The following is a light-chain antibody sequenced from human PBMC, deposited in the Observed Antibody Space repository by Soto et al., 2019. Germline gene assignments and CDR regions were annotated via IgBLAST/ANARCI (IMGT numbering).Light chain of an antibody. CDR3: GTWDSSLSLYV. Sequence: QSVLTQPPSVSAAPGQKVTISCSGSSSNIGNNYVSWYQQLPGTAPKLLIYDNNKRPSGIPDRFSGSKSGTSATLGITGLQTGVEADYYCGTWDSSLSLYVFGTGTKVTVL. CDR1: SSNIGNNY. CDR2: DNN. J-gene: IGLJ1*01. V-gene: IGLV1-51*01.